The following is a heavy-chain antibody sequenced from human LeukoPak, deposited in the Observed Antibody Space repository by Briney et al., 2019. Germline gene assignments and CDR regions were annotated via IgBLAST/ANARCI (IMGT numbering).Heavy chain of an antibody. J-gene: IGHJ2*01. CDR3: AREGFCGGDCPGYFDL. CDR1: GFTFSTYD. V-gene: IGHV3-13*04. CDR2: IDTAGGT. Sequence: PGESLRLSCAASGFTFSTYDMHWVRQTPGKGLEWVSAIDTAGGTYYPDSVKGRFTISRENAKNSFYLQMNSLRAGDTAVYYCAREGFCGGDCPGYFDLWGRSTLVTVSS. D-gene: IGHD2-21*02.